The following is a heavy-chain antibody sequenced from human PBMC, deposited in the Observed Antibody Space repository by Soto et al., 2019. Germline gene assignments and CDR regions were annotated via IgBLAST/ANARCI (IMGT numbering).Heavy chain of an antibody. CDR3: TTDQENYGDPSTRFHY. J-gene: IGHJ4*02. CDR2: IKSNTDGGTT. V-gene: IGHV3-15*01. D-gene: IGHD4-17*01. Sequence: EVQLVESGGGLVKPGGSLRLSCAASGFTFSNAWMSWVRQAPGKGLEWVGRIKSNTDGGTTDYAAPVKGRFTISRDDSKNTLYLQMNSLKTEDTAVYYCTTDQENYGDPSTRFHYWGQGTLVTVSS. CDR1: GFTFSNAW.